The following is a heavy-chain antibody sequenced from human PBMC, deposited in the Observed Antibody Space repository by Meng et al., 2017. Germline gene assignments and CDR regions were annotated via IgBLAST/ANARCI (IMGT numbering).Heavy chain of an antibody. V-gene: IGHV6-1*01. Sequence: QVQLQQSGPGLVKPSQTLPLTCANSGDTGSSDSAALNWIRQSPSRGLEWLGRTYYRSKWYNDFAVSVKSRIIINPDTSKNHFSLQLNSVTPEDTAVYYCASGWSMFQTWGQGTLVTVSS. CDR3: ASGWSMFQT. J-gene: IGHJ4*02. CDR1: GDTGSSDSAA. CDR2: TYYRSKWYN. D-gene: IGHD3-10*02.